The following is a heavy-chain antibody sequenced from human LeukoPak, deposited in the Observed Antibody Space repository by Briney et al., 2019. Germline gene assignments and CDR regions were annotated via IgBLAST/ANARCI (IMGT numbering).Heavy chain of an antibody. CDR3: AKGTLSVDYGDYGPLDY. CDR2: ISYDGSNK. CDR1: GFTFSSYA. D-gene: IGHD4-17*01. V-gene: IGHV3-30-3*01. J-gene: IGHJ4*02. Sequence: PGRSLRLSCAASGFTFSSYAMHWVRQAPGKGLEWVAVISYDGSNKYYADSVKGRFTISRDNSKNTLYLQMNSLRAEDTAVYYCAKGTLSVDYGDYGPLDYWGQGTLVTVSS.